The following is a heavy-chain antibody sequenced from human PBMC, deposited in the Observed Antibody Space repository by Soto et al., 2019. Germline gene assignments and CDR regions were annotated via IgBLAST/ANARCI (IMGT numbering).Heavy chain of an antibody. D-gene: IGHD3-16*01. CDR2: MYYNGNI. CDR1: GGSISNYY. CDR3: ASGGNWFDP. V-gene: IGHV4-59*01. Sequence: ASETLSLTCNVSGGSISNYYWTWVRQSPEKGLEWIGYMYYNGNINYNPSLKSRVTISIGTSKNQFSLTLKSVTAADTAVYYCASGGNWFDPWGQGVLVTVSS. J-gene: IGHJ5*02.